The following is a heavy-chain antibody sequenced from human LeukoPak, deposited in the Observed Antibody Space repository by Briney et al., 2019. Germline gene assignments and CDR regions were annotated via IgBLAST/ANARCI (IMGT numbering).Heavy chain of an antibody. Sequence: SVKVSCKASGGTFSSYAISWVRQAPGQGLEWMGRIIPILGIANYAQKFQGRVTITADKSTSTAYMEPSSLRSEDTAVYYCAFGAYDSSGYYGYWGQGTLVTVSS. V-gene: IGHV1-69*04. D-gene: IGHD3-22*01. J-gene: IGHJ4*02. CDR1: GGTFSSYA. CDR3: AFGAYDSSGYYGY. CDR2: IIPILGIA.